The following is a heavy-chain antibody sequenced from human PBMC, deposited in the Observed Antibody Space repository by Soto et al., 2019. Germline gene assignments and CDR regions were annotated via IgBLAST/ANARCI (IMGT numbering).Heavy chain of an antibody. CDR2: IYYSGST. V-gene: IGHV4-31*03. CDR1: GGSISSGGYY. J-gene: IGHJ5*02. Sequence: QVQLQESGPGLVKPSQTLSLTCTVSGGSISSGGYYWSWIRQHPGKGLEWIGYIYYSGSTYYNPSLTSRVTISVDTSKNQFSLKLSSVTAADTAVYYCARAAVIAAAGKGWFDPWGQGTLVTVSS. CDR3: ARAAVIAAAGKGWFDP. D-gene: IGHD6-13*01.